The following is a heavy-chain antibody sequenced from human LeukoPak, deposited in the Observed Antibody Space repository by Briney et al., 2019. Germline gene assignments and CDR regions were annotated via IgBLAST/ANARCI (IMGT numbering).Heavy chain of an antibody. Sequence: GGSLRLSCAASGFTFSSYSMNWVRQAPGKGLEWVSSISSSSSYIYYADSVKGRFTISRDNAKNSLYLQMNSLRAEDTAVYYCVGYCSSTNCRGVFDYWGQGTLVTVSS. CDR1: GFTFSSYS. V-gene: IGHV3-21*01. D-gene: IGHD2-2*03. CDR2: ISSSSSYI. J-gene: IGHJ4*02. CDR3: VGYCSSTNCRGVFDY.